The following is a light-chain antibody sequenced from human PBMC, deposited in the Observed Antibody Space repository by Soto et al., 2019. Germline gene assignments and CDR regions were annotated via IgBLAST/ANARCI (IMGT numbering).Light chain of an antibody. CDR3: ASYTATSTYV. V-gene: IGLV2-14*01. Sequence: QSVLTQPASVSGSPGQTVIVPCTGSSSPASVFAFISWYQQHPGKAPKVIIYEVSNRPSGVSSRFSGSKSGNTASLTISGLQPEDEAEYFCASYTATSTYVCGTGTKVTV. CDR1: SSPASVFAF. CDR2: EVS. J-gene: IGLJ1*01.